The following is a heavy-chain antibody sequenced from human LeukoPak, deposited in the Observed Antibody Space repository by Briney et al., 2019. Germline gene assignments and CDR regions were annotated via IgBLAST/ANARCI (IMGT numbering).Heavy chain of an antibody. CDR1: GFTFSSYS. D-gene: IGHD3-22*01. CDR3: AKDPNYYDSSGYLDY. CDR2: VSTGSNYI. V-gene: IGHV3-21*04. J-gene: IGHJ4*02. Sequence: PGGSLRLSCTASGFTFSSYSLNWVRQAPGKGLEWVSSVSTGSNYIYYADSVKGRFTISRDNSKNTLYLQMNSLRAKDTAVYYCAKDPNYYDSSGYLDYWGQGTLVTVSS.